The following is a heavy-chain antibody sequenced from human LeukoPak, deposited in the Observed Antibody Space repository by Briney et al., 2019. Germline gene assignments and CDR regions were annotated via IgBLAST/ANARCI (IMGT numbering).Heavy chain of an antibody. CDR2: AYYRSKWYN. CDR1: GDSVSSNSAA. D-gene: IGHD3-16*02. CDR3: ARATYDYVWGSYRYRSPNFDY. Sequence: SQTLSLTCAISGDSVSSNSAAWNWIRQSPSRGLEWLGRAYYRSKWYNDYAVSVKSRITINPDTSKNQFSLQLNSVTAADTAVYYCARATYDYVWGSYRYRSPNFDYWGQGTLVTVSS. J-gene: IGHJ4*02. V-gene: IGHV6-1*01.